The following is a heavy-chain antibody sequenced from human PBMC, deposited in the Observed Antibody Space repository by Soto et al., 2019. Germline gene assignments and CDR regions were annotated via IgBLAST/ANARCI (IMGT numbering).Heavy chain of an antibody. D-gene: IGHD4-17*01. CDR2: INHGGST. CDR3: AGDLHDGDYGAARY. Sequence: QVQLQQWGAGLLKPSETLSLTCAVYGGSFSGYYWRWIRQPPGQGLEWIGEINHGGSTNYNPSLKRRVTMSVATARNQFSLKLNSVTAADTAVYYCAGDLHDGDYGAARYWGQGTLVTVSS. V-gene: IGHV4-34*01. CDR1: GGSFSGYY. J-gene: IGHJ4*02.